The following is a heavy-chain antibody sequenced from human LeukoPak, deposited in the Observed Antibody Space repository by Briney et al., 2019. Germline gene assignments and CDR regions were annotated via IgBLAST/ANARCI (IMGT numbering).Heavy chain of an antibody. D-gene: IGHD3-10*01. J-gene: IGHJ4*02. CDR1: GFTFDMFA. CDR3: ARRGFFEY. V-gene: IGHV3-43*02. Sequence: GGSLRLSCGASGFTFDMFAMHWVRHAPGKGLEWVSVISGDGDSTYYADSVKGRFTISRDNSKNSLYLQMNSLRTEDTALYYCARRGFFEYWGQGTLVTVSS. CDR2: ISGDGDST.